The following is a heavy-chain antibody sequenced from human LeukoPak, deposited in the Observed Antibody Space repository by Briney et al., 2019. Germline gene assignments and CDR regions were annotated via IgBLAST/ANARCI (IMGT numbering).Heavy chain of an antibody. V-gene: IGHV4-39*07. J-gene: IGHJ4*02. CDR2: LSYSGST. CDR3: ARVGPYYYDSSGYPRSFDFDY. CDR1: SASISSSGHY. D-gene: IGHD3-22*01. Sequence: PSETLSLTCTVSSASISSSGHYWAWIRQPPGGGLDYIGTLSYSGSTYYNPSLKSRVTISVDTSKNQFSLKLSSVTAADTAVYYCARVGPYYYDSSGYPRSFDFDYWGQGTLVTVSS.